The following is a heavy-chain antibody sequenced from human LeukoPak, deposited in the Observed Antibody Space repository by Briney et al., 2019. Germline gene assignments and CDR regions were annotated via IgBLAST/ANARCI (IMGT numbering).Heavy chain of an antibody. CDR2: FDREDGET. CDR3: ATGIGDYVWGSYRTYFFDC. Sequence: ASVKVSCQVSGYTLSELSIHWVRQAPGKGLEWMGGFDREDGETFFAQKFQGRVTMTEDTPTDTAYMELSSLRSDDTAVYYCATGIGDYVWGSYRTYFFDCWGQGTQVTVSS. D-gene: IGHD3-16*02. V-gene: IGHV1-24*01. CDR1: GYTLSELS. J-gene: IGHJ4*02.